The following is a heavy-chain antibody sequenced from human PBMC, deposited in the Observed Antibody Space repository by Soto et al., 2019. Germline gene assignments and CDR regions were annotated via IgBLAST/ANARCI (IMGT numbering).Heavy chain of an antibody. J-gene: IGHJ4*02. D-gene: IGHD6-6*01. V-gene: IGHV1-2*04. Sequence: QVQLVQSGAEVKKPGASVKVSCKASGYTFTGYYMHWVRQAPGQGLEWMGWINPNSGGTNHAQKFQGWVTMTRDTSISTAYMELSRLRSDDTAVYYCASAPYSSSSPFDYWGQGTLVTVSS. CDR2: INPNSGGT. CDR3: ASAPYSSSSPFDY. CDR1: GYTFTGYY.